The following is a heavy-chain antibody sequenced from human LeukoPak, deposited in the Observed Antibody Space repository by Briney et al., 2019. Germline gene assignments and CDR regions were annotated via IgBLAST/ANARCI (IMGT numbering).Heavy chain of an antibody. CDR2: LNGDGTTT. J-gene: IGHJ4*02. Sequence: RPGGSLRLSCAASGFTFSSYAMSWVRQAPGKGLVWVSRLNGDGTTTDYADSVKGRFTISRDNAKNTLYLQLNSLRAEDTAVYYCARVTATDDYFDYWGQGTLVTVSS. CDR3: ARVTATDDYFDY. CDR1: GFTFSSYA. D-gene: IGHD2-21*02. V-gene: IGHV3-74*01.